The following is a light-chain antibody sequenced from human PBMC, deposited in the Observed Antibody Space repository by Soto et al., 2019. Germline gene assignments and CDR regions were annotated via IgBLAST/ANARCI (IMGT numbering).Light chain of an antibody. J-gene: IGLJ2*01. CDR1: TSNFGSNS. CDR2: GNN. V-gene: IGLV1-44*01. CDR3: AAWDDSVKGVL. Sequence: QSVLTQSPSASGTPGQRVTISFSGSTSNFGSNSVNWYQQLPGTAPKVVIYGNNQRPSGVPDRFSGSKSGTSDSLAISGLQSDDEADYYCAAWDDSVKGVLFGGGTKLT.